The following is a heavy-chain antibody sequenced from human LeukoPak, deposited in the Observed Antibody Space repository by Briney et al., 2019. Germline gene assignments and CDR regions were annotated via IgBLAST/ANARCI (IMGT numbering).Heavy chain of an antibody. J-gene: IGHJ3*02. V-gene: IGHV4-34*01. D-gene: IGHD2-15*01. CDR1: GGSFSGYY. CDR2: INHSGST. Sequence: PSETLSLTCAVYGGSFSGYYWSWIRQPPGKGLEWIGEINHSGSTNYNPSLKSRVTISVDTSKNQFSLKLSSVTAADTAVYYCARESRLYYCSGGSCYSDAFDIWGQGTMVTVSS. CDR3: ARESRLYYCSGGSCYSDAFDI.